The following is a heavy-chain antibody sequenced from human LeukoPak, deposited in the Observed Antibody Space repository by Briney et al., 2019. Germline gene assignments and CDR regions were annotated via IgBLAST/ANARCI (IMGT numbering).Heavy chain of an antibody. V-gene: IGHV1-18*04. CDR3: ARDTAKVLAVAAWGYFDY. Sequence: GASVKVSCKASGYTFTSYGISWVRQAPRQGLEWMGWISAYNGNTNYAQKLQGRVTMTTDTSTSTAYMELRSLRSDDTAVYYCARDTAKVLAVAAWGYFDYWGQGTLVTVSS. CDR2: ISAYNGNT. D-gene: IGHD6-19*01. J-gene: IGHJ4*02. CDR1: GYTFTSYG.